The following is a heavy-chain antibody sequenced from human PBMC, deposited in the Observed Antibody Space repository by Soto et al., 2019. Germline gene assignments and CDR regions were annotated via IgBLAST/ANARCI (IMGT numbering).Heavy chain of an antibody. V-gene: IGHV1-2*04. CDR1: GYTFTGYY. CDR3: ARARAVVAATIDLYYYGMDV. D-gene: IGHD2-15*01. CDR2: INPNSGGT. J-gene: IGHJ6*02. Sequence: ASVKVSCKASGYTFTGYYMHWVRQAPGQGLEWMGWINPNSGGTNYAQKFQGWVTMTRDTSISTAYMELSRLRSDDTAVYYCARARAVVAATIDLYYYGMDVWAQRTTVTVSS.